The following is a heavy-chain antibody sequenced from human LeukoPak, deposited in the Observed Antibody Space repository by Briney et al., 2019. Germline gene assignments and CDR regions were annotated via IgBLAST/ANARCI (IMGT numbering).Heavy chain of an antibody. D-gene: IGHD3/OR15-3a*01. CDR2: IWYDGSNK. J-gene: IGHJ6*02. Sequence: GGSLRLSCAASGFTFSSFGVHWVRQPPGKGLEWVAVIWYDGSNKYYADSVKGRFTISRDNSKNTLFLQMNSLRAEDTAVYYCARDLMISRRYYGMDVWGQGTTVTVSS. V-gene: IGHV3-33*01. CDR3: ARDLMISRRYYGMDV. CDR1: GFTFSSFG.